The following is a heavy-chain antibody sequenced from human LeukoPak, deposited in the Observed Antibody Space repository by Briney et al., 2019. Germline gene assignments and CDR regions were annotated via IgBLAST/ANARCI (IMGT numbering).Heavy chain of an antibody. Sequence: SETLSLTCAVSGGSISSSNYYWGWIRQPPGKGLEWIGEINHSGSTNYNPSLKSRVTISVDTSKNQFSLKLSSVTAADTAVYYCARGRRIITMVRGVIQTPYYYYMDVWGKGTTVTVSS. CDR1: GGSISSSNYY. J-gene: IGHJ6*03. D-gene: IGHD3-10*01. CDR2: INHSGST. V-gene: IGHV4-39*07. CDR3: ARGRRIITMVRGVIQTPYYYYMDV.